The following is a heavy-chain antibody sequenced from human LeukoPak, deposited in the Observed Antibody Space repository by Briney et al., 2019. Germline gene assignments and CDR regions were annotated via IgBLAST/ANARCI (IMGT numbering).Heavy chain of an antibody. Sequence: GGSLRLPCAASGFTFTSYAMSWVRQAPGKGPERVSGISGSGGSTYYADSVKGRFTISRDNSKTTLYLQMNSLRAEDTAVYYCAKAYDDYGWGEYYYYMDVWGKGTTVTVSS. J-gene: IGHJ6*03. CDR2: ISGSGGST. CDR1: GFTFTSYA. V-gene: IGHV3-23*01. CDR3: AKAYDDYGWGEYYYYMDV. D-gene: IGHD4-17*01.